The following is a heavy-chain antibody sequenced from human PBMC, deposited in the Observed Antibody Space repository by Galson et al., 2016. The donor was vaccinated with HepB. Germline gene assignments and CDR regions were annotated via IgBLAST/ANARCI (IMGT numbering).Heavy chain of an antibody. CDR3: ARVSSGLRGFDY. CDR1: GFTFSAYN. J-gene: IGHJ4*02. Sequence: SLRLSCAASGFTFSAYNMIWVRQAPGKGLEWVSSISLSSDYIYYADSLKGRFTISRDNAKNSLYLQMNSLRAEDTAVYFCARVSSGLRGFDYWSQGTLVTVSS. D-gene: IGHD5-12*01. V-gene: IGHV3-21*01. CDR2: ISLSSDYI.